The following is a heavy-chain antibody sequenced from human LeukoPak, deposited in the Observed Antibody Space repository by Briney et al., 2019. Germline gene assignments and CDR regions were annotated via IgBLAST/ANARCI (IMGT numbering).Heavy chain of an antibody. CDR3: ANEIRPNDY. CDR2: ISISGRKT. J-gene: IGHJ4*02. Sequence: GGSLRLSCAASGFDFSSHAMTWVRQAPGKGLEWVSAISISGRKTYYADSVKGRFTISRENSKNTLYLQMNSLRAEDTAVYYCANEIRPNDYWGQGTQVTLSS. D-gene: IGHD4-17*01. CDR1: GFDFSSHA. V-gene: IGHV3-23*01.